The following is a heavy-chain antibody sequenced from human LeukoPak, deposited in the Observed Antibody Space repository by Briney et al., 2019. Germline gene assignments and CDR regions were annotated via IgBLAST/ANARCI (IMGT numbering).Heavy chain of an antibody. CDR1: GFTFSTYR. D-gene: IGHD6-19*01. J-gene: IGHJ4*02. CDR3: ARDLGGVAGSLRG. V-gene: IGHV3-48*01. CDR2: ISSSSSTI. Sequence: TGGSLRLSCAASGFTFSTYRMNWVRQAPGKGLEWVSYISSSSSTIYYADSVQGRFTISRDNAKNSLYLQMNSLRAEDTAVYYCARDLGGVAGSLRGWGQGTLVTVSS.